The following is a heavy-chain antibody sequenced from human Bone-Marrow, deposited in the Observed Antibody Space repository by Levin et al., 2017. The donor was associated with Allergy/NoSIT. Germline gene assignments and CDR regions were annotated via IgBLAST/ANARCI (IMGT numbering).Heavy chain of an antibody. CDR3: ARGFLEWVLLPNAFDI. V-gene: IGHV3-53*01. CDR2: IYSGGST. CDR1: GFTVSSNY. D-gene: IGHD3-3*01. J-gene: IGHJ3*02. Sequence: GESLKISCAASGFTVSSNYMSWVRQAPGKGLEWVSVIYSGGSTYYADSVKGRFTISRDNSKNTLYLQMNSLRAEDTAVYYCARGFLEWVLLPNAFDIWGQGTMVTVSS.